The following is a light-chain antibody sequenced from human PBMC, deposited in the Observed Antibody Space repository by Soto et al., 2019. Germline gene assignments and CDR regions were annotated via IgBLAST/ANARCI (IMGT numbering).Light chain of an antibody. V-gene: IGKV1-5*01. CDR1: QSISSW. J-gene: IGKJ1*01. Sequence: DIQMTQSPSGLSASVGDRVTITCRASQSISSWLVWYQQKPGKAPKLLIYDASSLESGVPSRFSGSGSGTEFTLTISSLQPDDFATYYCQQYNSYPWTFGQGTRWIS. CDR2: DAS. CDR3: QQYNSYPWT.